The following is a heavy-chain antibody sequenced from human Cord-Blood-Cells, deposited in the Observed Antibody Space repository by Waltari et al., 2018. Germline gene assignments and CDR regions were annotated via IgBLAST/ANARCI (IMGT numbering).Heavy chain of an antibody. V-gene: IGHV3-21*01. CDR1: GFTFSSYS. CDR3: AREHYDILTGYYDY. Sequence: EVQLVESGGGLVKPGGSLRRSCAASGFTFSSYSMNCVRQAPGKGLEWVSSISSSSSYIYYADSVKGRFTISRDNAKNSLYLQMNSLRAEDTAVYYCAREHYDILTGYYDYWGQGTLVTVSS. J-gene: IGHJ4*02. CDR2: ISSSSSYI. D-gene: IGHD3-9*01.